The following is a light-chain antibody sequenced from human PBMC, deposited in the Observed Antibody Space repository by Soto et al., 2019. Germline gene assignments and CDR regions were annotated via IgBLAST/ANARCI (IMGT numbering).Light chain of an antibody. CDR2: DAS. Sequence: EIVLTQSPGTLSLSPGERATLSCRASQSVSSSSLAWYQQKRGQAPRLLIHDASSRATGIPDRFSGSGSGTDVTLTIIRLEPEDFAVYYCQQYGGSPRTFGQGTTVEVK. CDR3: QQYGGSPRT. J-gene: IGKJ1*01. V-gene: IGKV3-20*01. CDR1: QSVSSSS.